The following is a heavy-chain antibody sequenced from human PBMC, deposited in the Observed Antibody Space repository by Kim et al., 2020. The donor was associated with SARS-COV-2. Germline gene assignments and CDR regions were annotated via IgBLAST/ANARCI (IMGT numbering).Heavy chain of an antibody. CDR3: ARRKSSRTIYYDYGSWQSPFDY. V-gene: IGHV4-34*01. Sequence: SETLSLTCAVYGGSFSGYYWSWIRQPPGKGLEWIGEINHSGSTNYNPSLKSRVTISVDTSKNQFSLKLSSVTAADTAVYYCARRKSSRTIYYDYGSWQSPFDYWGQGTLVTVSS. D-gene: IGHD3-22*01. CDR2: INHSGST. J-gene: IGHJ4*02. CDR1: GGSFSGYY.